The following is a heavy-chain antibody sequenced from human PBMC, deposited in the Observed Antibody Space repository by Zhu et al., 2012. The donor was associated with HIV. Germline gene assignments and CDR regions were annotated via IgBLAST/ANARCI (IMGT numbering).Heavy chain of an antibody. CDR3: ASTTISPAGRHYYYYIDV. D-gene: IGHD6-13*01. CDR1: GGSISSSDYY. CDR2: IYYSGST. V-gene: IGHV4-30-4*08. J-gene: IGHJ6*03. Sequence: QVQLQESGPGLVKPSQTLSLTCTMSGGSISSSDYYWSWIRQPPGKGLEWIGYIYYSGSTYYNPSLKSRVTISVDTSKNQFSLNLNSMTAADTAVYYCASTTISPAGRHYYYYIDVWGKGTTVTVSS.